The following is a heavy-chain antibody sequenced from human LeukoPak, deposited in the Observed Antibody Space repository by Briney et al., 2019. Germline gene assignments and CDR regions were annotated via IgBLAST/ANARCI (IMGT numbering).Heavy chain of an antibody. CDR2: IYYSGST. CDR1: GDSINGYY. J-gene: IGHJ4*02. CDR3: ARGYYYFDY. D-gene: IGHD3-10*01. Sequence: SETLSLTCTVSGDSINGYYWSWVRQPPGKGLEWIGYIYYSGSTNYNPSLKSRVTISVDTSKNQFSLKLSSVTAADTAVYYCARGYYYFDYWGRGTLVTVSS. V-gene: IGHV4-59*01.